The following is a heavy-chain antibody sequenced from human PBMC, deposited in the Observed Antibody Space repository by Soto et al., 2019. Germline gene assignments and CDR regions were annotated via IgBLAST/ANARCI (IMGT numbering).Heavy chain of an antibody. CDR1: GYNFSAYD. CDR3: ALETDTSMVDY. Sequence: QVQLVQSGAEVKKPGASVKVSCQTSGYNFSAYDFNWVRQAAGQGPEWMGWLNPRNGQTGYVQKFRGRVTMTRDTSIATVYLELSRLTSEDTAIYFCALETDTSMVDYWGQGTLVTVSS. D-gene: IGHD5-18*01. V-gene: IGHV1-8*01. J-gene: IGHJ4*02. CDR2: LNPRNGQT.